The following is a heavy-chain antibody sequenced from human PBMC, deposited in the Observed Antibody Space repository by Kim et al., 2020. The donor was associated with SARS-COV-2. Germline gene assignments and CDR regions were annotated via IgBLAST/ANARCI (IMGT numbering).Heavy chain of an antibody. J-gene: IGHJ5*02. Sequence: SETLSLTCTVSGGSISLYYWSWIRQPPGKGLECIGYIYYSGSTNYNPSLKSRVTISVDTSKNQFSLKLSSVTAADTAVYYCAIVALGYCSSTSCHKGFDPWGQEPWSPSPQ. CDR1: GGSISLYY. V-gene: IGHV4-59*01. CDR3: AIVALGYCSSTSCHKGFDP. D-gene: IGHD2-2*01. CDR2: IYYSGST.